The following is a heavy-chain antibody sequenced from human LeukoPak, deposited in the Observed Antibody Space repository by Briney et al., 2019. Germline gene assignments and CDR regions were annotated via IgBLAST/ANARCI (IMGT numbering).Heavy chain of an antibody. CDR2: INHSGST. D-gene: IGHD1-26*01. V-gene: IGHV4-34*01. CDR1: GGSFSGYY. CDR3: AVSSGSYGVSDY. J-gene: IGHJ4*02. Sequence: SETLSLTSAVYGGSFSGYYWSWIRLPPGKGLEWIGEINHSGSTNYNPSLKSRVTISVDTSKNQFSLKLSSVTAADTAVYYCAVSSGSYGVSDYWGQGTLVTVSS.